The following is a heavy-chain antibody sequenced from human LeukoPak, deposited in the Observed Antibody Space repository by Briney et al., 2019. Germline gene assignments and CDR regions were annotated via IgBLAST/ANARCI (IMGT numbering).Heavy chain of an antibody. CDR2: IYTSGST. J-gene: IGHJ6*03. D-gene: IGHD6-19*01. CDR3: ARRTPYSRGEGFYYYYMDV. Sequence: PSETLSLTCTVSGGSISSYYWSWIRQPPGKGLEWIGYIYTSGSTNYNPSLKSRVTISVDTSKNQFSLKLSSVTAADTAVYYCARRTPYSRGEGFYYYYMDVWGKGTTVTVSS. V-gene: IGHV4-4*09. CDR1: GGSISSYY.